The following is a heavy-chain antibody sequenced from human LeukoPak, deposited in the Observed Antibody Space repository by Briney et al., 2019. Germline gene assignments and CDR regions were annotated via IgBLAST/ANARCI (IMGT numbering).Heavy chain of an antibody. CDR1: GFTFSTYA. J-gene: IGHJ3*02. CDR2: ISYDGSNK. Sequence: PGGSLRLSCAASGFTFSTYAMHWVRQAPGKGLEWVAVISYDGSNKYYADSVKGRFTISRDNSKNTLYLQMNSLRAEDTAVYYCARELGDQSDAFDIWGQGTMVTVSS. V-gene: IGHV3-30*04. D-gene: IGHD3-10*01. CDR3: ARELGDQSDAFDI.